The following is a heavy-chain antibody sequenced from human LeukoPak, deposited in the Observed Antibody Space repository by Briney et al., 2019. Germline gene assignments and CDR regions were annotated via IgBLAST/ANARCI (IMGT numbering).Heavy chain of an antibody. V-gene: IGHV3-23*01. CDR1: GFTFSSYA. D-gene: IGHD5-12*01. Sequence: GGSLRLSCAASGFTFSSYAMSWVRQAPGKGLEWVSAISGSGGSTYYADSVKGRFTISRDNSKNTLYLQMNSLRAEDTAVYYCVRVSDAYDYFLDYWGQGTLVTVSS. J-gene: IGHJ4*02. CDR2: ISGSGGST. CDR3: VRVSDAYDYFLDY.